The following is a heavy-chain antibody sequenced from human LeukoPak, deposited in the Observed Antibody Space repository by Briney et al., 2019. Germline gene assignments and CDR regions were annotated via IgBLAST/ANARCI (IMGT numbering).Heavy chain of an antibody. CDR2: ISHDGSNE. D-gene: IGHD3-22*01. J-gene: IGHJ4*02. V-gene: IGHV3-30-3*01. CDR3: ARSYDSSGYYSFDC. Sequence: PGGSLRLSCAASGFTFSSYAMSWVRQPPGKGLEWVAVISHDGSNEYYADSVKGRFTISRDNSKNTLSLQMNSLRGDDTAVYYCARSYDSSGYYSFDCWGQGTLVTVSS. CDR1: GFTFSSYA.